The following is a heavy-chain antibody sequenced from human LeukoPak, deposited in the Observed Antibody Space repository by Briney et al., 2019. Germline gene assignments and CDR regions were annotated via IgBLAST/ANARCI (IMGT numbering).Heavy chain of an antibody. CDR3: ARYSSNHLDF. V-gene: IGHV5-51*04. J-gene: IGHJ4*02. Sequence: GESLKISCKGSGYNFSRYWIGWVRQMPGKGLEWMGIINPDDSDTRYSPSFQGQVTISADEPTRIAYLQWSSLKASDTAMYYCARYSSNHLDFWGQGTLVTVSS. D-gene: IGHD1-14*01. CDR1: GYNFSRYW. CDR2: INPDDSDT.